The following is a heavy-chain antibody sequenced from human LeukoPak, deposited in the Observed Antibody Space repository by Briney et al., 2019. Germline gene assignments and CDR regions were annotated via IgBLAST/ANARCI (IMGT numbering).Heavy chain of an antibody. D-gene: IGHD4-23*01. J-gene: IGHJ4*01. CDR1: GGSISSGGYY. V-gene: IGHV4-31*03. Sequence: SQTLSLTCTVSGGSISSGGYYWSWIRQHPGKGLEWIGYIYYNGSTYYNPSLKSRVTISVDTSKNQFSLKLSSVTAADTAVYYCARVSAVVTQAFDYWGPGSPVTVSS. CDR2: IYYNGST. CDR3: ARVSAVVTQAFDY.